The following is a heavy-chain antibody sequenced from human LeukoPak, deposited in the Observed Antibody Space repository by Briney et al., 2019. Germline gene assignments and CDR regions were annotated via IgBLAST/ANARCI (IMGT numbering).Heavy chain of an antibody. Sequence: GGSLRLSCAASGFTFNNYAMSWVSQAPGMGLEWLSYVSGSGGATYYAASVKGRFTISRDNSKNTVYLQMGSLRAEDTAVYYCAKNRGGTYKYYMDVWGNGTTVTVSS. D-gene: IGHD1-1*01. V-gene: IGHV3-23*01. CDR1: GFTFNNYA. CDR3: AKNRGGTYKYYMDV. CDR2: VSGSGGAT. J-gene: IGHJ6*03.